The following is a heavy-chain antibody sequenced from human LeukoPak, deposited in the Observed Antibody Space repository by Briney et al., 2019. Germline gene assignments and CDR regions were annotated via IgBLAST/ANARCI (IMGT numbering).Heavy chain of an antibody. CDR3: ARRNYYSSGSYINWFDP. CDR1: GDSISSYY. V-gene: IGHV4-59*08. CDR2: ISYSGST. Sequence: SETLSLTCNVSGDSISSYYWSWIRQPPGGGLEWIGSISYSGSTDYNPSLKSRVTVSVDTSKNQLSLELSSVTATDTAVYYCARRNYYSSGSYINWFDPWGQGTLVAVSS. J-gene: IGHJ5*02. D-gene: IGHD3-10*01.